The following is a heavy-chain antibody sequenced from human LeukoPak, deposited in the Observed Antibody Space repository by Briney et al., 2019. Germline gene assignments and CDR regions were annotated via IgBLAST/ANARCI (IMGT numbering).Heavy chain of an antibody. Sequence: GSLSLSCAASGFTFSSYGMHWVRQAPGKGLEWVAVIWYDGSNKYYADSVKGRFTISRDNSKNTLYLQMNSLRAEDTAVYYCARVVGRGYSYGGPTDAFDIWGQGTLVTVSS. CDR2: IWYDGSNK. V-gene: IGHV3-33*08. D-gene: IGHD5-18*01. CDR1: GFTFSSYG. CDR3: ARVVGRGYSYGGPTDAFDI. J-gene: IGHJ3*02.